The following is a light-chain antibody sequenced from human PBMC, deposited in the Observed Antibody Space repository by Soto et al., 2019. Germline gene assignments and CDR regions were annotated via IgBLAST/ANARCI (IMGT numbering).Light chain of an antibody. Sequence: SYELTQPLSVSVALGQTARITCGGNNIATKNVHWYQQKPGQAPVLVIYRIDNRPSGIPERVSGSNSGNTATLTISRAQDGDEADYYCQVWDSSTPVVFGGGTQLTVL. J-gene: IGLJ2*01. CDR3: QVWDSSTPVV. CDR2: RID. V-gene: IGLV3-9*01. CDR1: NIATKN.